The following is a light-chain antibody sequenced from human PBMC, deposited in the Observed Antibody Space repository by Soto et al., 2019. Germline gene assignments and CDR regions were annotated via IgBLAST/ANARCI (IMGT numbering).Light chain of an antibody. Sequence: QSALTQPASVSGSPGQSITISCTGTSSDVGGYNYVSCYQHHPGKAPKLMIFDVSNRPSGVSNRLSGSKSGNTASLTISGLQPEDEADYYCSSYTTSNTRQIVFGTGTKVTVL. CDR3: SSYTTSNTRQIV. J-gene: IGLJ1*01. V-gene: IGLV2-14*03. CDR1: SSDVGGYNY. CDR2: DVS.